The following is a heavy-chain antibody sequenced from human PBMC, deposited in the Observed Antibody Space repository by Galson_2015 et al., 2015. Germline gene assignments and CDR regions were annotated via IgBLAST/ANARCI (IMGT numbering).Heavy chain of an antibody. D-gene: IGHD1-26*01. V-gene: IGHV3-21*01. Sequence: SLRLSCEASGFTFSSYRMTWVRQAPGEGLGWVSSISSSSSDIYYADSVKGRFTISRYNAKNSLYLQMNSLRADDTSVYYCARGGEMGGADDRLDFWGQGTPVTVSS. CDR2: ISSSSSDI. CDR1: GFTFSSYR. CDR3: ARGGEMGGADDRLDF. J-gene: IGHJ6*02.